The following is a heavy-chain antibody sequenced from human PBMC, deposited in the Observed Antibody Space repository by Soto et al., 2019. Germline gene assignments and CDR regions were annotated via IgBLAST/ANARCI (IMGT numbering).Heavy chain of an antibody. CDR1: GGSFSGYY. D-gene: IGHD3-3*01. CDR2: INHSGST. J-gene: IGHJ6*02. CDR3: ARNGSYYDFWSGYYFGGGMDV. V-gene: IGHV4-34*01. Sequence: QVQLQQWGAGLLKPSETLSLTCAVYGGSFSGYYWSWIRQPPGKGLEWIGEINHSGSTNYNPSLKSRVTISVDTSKNQFSLKLSSVTAADTAVYYCARNGSYYDFWSGYYFGGGMDVWGQGTTVTVS.